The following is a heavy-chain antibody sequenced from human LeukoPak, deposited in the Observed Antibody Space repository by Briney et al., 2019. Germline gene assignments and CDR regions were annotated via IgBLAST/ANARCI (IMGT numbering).Heavy chain of an antibody. J-gene: IGHJ4*02. CDR2: IYYSGST. V-gene: IGHV4-59*01. Sequence: PSETLSLTCTVSGGSISSYYWSWIRQPPGKGLEWIGYIYYSGSTNYNPSLKSRVTISVDTSKNQFSLKLSPVTAADTAVYYCARGYCSSTSCGADFDYWGQGTLVTVSS. CDR1: GGSISSYY. D-gene: IGHD2-2*01. CDR3: ARGYCSSTSCGADFDY.